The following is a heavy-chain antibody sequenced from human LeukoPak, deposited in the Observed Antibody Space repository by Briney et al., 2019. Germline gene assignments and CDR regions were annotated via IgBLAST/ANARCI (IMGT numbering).Heavy chain of an antibody. J-gene: IGHJ4*02. D-gene: IGHD3-3*01. V-gene: IGHV3-30*02. CDR2: IRYDGSNK. CDR1: GFTFSSYG. Sequence: GGSLRLSCAASGFTFSSYGMHWVRQAPGKGLEWVAFIRYDGSNKYYADSVKGRFTISRDNSKNTLYLQMNSLRAEDTAVYYCAKDLSHYDFWSGYLRDNDYWGQGTLVTVSS. CDR3: AKDLSHYDFWSGYLRDNDY.